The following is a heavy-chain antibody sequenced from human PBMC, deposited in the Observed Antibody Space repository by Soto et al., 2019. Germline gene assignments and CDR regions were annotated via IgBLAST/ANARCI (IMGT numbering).Heavy chain of an antibody. J-gene: IGHJ6*02. Sequence: SETPALTCTVSGGSISIGGYYLRWIRQHPGKGLEWIGYIYYSGSTYYNPSLKSRVTISVDTSKNQFSLKLSSVTAADTAVYYCARRLRSSWSLFEYYGMDVRGQDNKVTVSS. D-gene: IGHD6-13*01. V-gene: IGHV4-31*03. CDR1: GGSISIGGYY. CDR2: IYYSGST. CDR3: ARRLRSSWSLFEYYGMDV.